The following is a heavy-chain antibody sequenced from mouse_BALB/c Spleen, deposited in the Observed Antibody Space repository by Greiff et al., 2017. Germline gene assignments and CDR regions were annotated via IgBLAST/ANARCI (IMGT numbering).Heavy chain of an antibody. V-gene: IGHV14-3*02. CDR2: IDPANGNT. CDR3: ALYGNYVGTWFAY. Sequence: VQLQQSGAELVKPGASVKLSCTASGFNIKDTYMHWVKQRPEQGLEWIGRIDPANGNTKYDPKFQGKATITADTSSNTAYLQLSSLTSEDTAVYYCALYGNYVGTWFAYWGQGTLVTVSA. J-gene: IGHJ3*01. D-gene: IGHD2-10*02. CDR1: GFNIKDTY.